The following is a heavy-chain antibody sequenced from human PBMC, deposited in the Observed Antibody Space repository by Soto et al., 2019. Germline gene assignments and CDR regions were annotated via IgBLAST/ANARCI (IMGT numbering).Heavy chain of an antibody. Sequence: VQLEESGGGVVQPGRSLTLSCVASGFTFGSYGIHWVRQAPGKGLEWVAVIWYDGSNKYYADSVSGRFTISRDNSKNTLYLQMNSLRAEDTAMYYCARDDYGMDVWGQGTTVTVAS. CDR2: IWYDGSNK. V-gene: IGHV3-33*01. CDR3: ARDDYGMDV. J-gene: IGHJ6*02. CDR1: GFTFGSYG.